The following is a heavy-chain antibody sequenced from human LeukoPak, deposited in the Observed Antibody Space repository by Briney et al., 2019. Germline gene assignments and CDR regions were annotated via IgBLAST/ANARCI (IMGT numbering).Heavy chain of an antibody. Sequence: GGSLRLSCAASGFTVSSNYMSWVRQAPGKGLEWVSVIYSGGSTYYADSVKGRFTISRHNSKNTLYLQMNSLRAEDTAVYYCASCNYYDSSGYPDYWGQGTLVTVSS. J-gene: IGHJ4*02. V-gene: IGHV3-53*04. CDR2: IYSGGST. D-gene: IGHD3-22*01. CDR3: ASCNYYDSSGYPDY. CDR1: GFTVSSNY.